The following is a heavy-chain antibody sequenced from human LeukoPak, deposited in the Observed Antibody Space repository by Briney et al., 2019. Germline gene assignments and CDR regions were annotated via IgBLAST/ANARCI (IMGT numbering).Heavy chain of an antibody. J-gene: IGHJ4*02. Sequence: GGSLRLSCAASGVTFDDYTMHWVRQAPGKGLEWVSLISWDGGSTYYADSVKGGFTISRDNSKNSLYLQMNSLRTEDTALYYCAKERPYSSGWYGGWDYWGQGTLVTVSS. V-gene: IGHV3-43*01. CDR3: AKERPYSSGWYGGWDY. CDR1: GVTFDDYT. D-gene: IGHD6-19*01. CDR2: ISWDGGST.